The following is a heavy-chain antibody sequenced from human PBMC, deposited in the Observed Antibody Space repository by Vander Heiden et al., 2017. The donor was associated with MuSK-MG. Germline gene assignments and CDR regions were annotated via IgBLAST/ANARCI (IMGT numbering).Heavy chain of an antibody. V-gene: IGHV3-7*01. CDR3: ARVGYSLAARPWEGTNWFDP. D-gene: IGHD6-6*01. J-gene: IGHJ5*02. CDR1: GFTFSTYW. Sequence: EVRLVESGGGLVQPGGSLRLSCAASGFTFSTYWMSWVRQAPGKGLEWVANIKEDGSEKYYVDSVKGRFTISRDNAKKSLYLQMNSLRAEDTAVYYCARVGYSLAARPWEGTNWFDPWGQGTLVTVSS. CDR2: IKEDGSEK.